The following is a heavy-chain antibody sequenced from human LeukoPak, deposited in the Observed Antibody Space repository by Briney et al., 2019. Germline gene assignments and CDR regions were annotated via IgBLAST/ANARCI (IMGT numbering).Heavy chain of an antibody. J-gene: IGHJ4*02. V-gene: IGHV3-23*01. CDR3: ATYRQVLLPFES. CDR2: ITGGGGST. Sequence: PGGSLRLSCAASGFTFSSYGMSWVRQAPGKGLEWVSTITGGGGSTYYADSVKGRFTISRDNAKNSLYLQMNSLRAEDTAIYYCATYRQVLLPFESWGQGTLVTVSS. CDR1: GFTFSSYG. D-gene: IGHD2-8*02.